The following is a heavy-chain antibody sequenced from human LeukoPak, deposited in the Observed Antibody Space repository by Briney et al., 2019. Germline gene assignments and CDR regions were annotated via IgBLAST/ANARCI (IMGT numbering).Heavy chain of an antibody. CDR2: TSGGGGTT. V-gene: IGHV3-23*01. CDR1: GFTFSNYA. Sequence: GGSLRLSCAATGFTFSNYAMSWVRQAPGKGLEWVSGTSGGGGTTYYADSVKGRFTISRDNSKNTLYLQMHSLRAEDTAVYYCAKDRVYYFDSSGYSCDYWGQGSLVTVSS. D-gene: IGHD3-22*01. CDR3: AKDRVYYFDSSGYSCDY. J-gene: IGHJ4*02.